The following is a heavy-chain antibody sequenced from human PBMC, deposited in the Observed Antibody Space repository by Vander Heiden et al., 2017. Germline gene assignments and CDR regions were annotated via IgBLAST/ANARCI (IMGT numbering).Heavy chain of an antibody. CDR3: ATEGYDYGGYDYFDY. V-gene: IGHV1-24*01. Sequence: QVQLVQSGAEEKKPGASVQLSCEVSGYTLPELPMHWVRQAPGKGLEWMGGFDPEDGETIYAQKFQGRVTMTEDTSTDTAYMELSSLRSEDTAVYYCATEGYDYGGYDYFDYWGQGTLVTVSS. CDR1: GYTLPELP. J-gene: IGHJ4*02. D-gene: IGHD4-17*01. CDR2: FDPEDGET.